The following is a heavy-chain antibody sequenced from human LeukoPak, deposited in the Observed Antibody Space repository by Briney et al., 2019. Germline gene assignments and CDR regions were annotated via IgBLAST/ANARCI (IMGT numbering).Heavy chain of an antibody. Sequence: PSQTLSLTCAISGDSVSSNTAAWNWSRQSPSRGLEWLGRTFYRSKWYNSYAVSVKSRITINPDTSKNHFSLQLNSVTPEDTAVYYCARAGFCSGSDCYSRFDYWGQGTLVTVSS. V-gene: IGHV6-1*01. CDR3: ARAGFCSGSDCYSRFDY. CDR1: GDSVSSNTAA. CDR2: TFYRSKWYN. D-gene: IGHD2-15*01. J-gene: IGHJ4*01.